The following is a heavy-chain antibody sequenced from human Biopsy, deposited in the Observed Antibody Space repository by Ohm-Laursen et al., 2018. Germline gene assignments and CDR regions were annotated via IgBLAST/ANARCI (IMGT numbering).Heavy chain of an antibody. V-gene: IGHV1-69*06. D-gene: IGHD3-9*01. J-gene: IGHJ1*01. CDR3: ATKLTGYFHH. CDR2: NIPILGTG. Sequence: SSAKVSCKSPEVTFSNYGVNWVRQAPGQGLEWLGGNIPILGTGNYVQKCQDRVTVAADTSTSTATMEWRSLRSEDTAVYYCATKLTGYFHHWGQGTLVIVSS. CDR1: EVTFSNYG.